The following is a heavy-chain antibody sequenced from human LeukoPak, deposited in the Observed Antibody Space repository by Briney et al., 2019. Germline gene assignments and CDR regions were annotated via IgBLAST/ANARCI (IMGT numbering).Heavy chain of an antibody. J-gene: IGHJ5*02. Sequence: SETLSLTCTVSGGSISSSSYCWGWIRQPPGKGLEWIGSIYYSGSTYYNPSLKSRVTTSVDTSKNQFSLKLSSVTAADTAVYYCVRHPAAKPSGWFDPWGQGTLVTVSS. CDR2: IYYSGST. V-gene: IGHV4-39*01. CDR3: VRHPAAKPSGWFDP. CDR1: GGSISSSSYC. D-gene: IGHD2-2*02.